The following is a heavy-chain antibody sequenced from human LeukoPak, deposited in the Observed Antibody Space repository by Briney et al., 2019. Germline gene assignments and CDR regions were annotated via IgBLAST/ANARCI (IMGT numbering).Heavy chain of an antibody. CDR1: GGSFSGYY. J-gene: IGHJ4*02. Sequence: SETLSLTCAVYGGSFSGYYWSWIRQPPGKGLEWIGEINHSGSTNYNPSLKSRVTISVDTSKNQFSLKLSSVTAADTAVYYWGRAAYGRGWGGGERPFDYWGQGTLVTVSS. V-gene: IGHV4-34*01. CDR3: GRAAYGRGWGGGERPFDY. D-gene: IGHD6-19*01. CDR2: INHSGST.